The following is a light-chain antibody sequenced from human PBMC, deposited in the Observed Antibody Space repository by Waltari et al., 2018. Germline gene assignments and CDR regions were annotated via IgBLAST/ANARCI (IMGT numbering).Light chain of an antibody. CDR2: GAS. V-gene: IGKV3-15*01. CDR1: QSVSSN. J-gene: IGKJ3*01. Sequence: EIVMTQSPATLSVSPGERATLSCRASQSVSSNLAWYQQKPGQAPRLLIYGASTRATGIPARFSGSGSGTEFTFTISSLQSEDFAVYYCQQYNNWHLFTFGPGTKVDIK. CDR3: QQYNNWHLFT.